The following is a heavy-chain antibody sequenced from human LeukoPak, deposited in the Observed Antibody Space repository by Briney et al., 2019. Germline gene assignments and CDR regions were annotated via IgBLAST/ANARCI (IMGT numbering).Heavy chain of an antibody. CDR1: GFTFSSYA. CDR2: ISGSGGST. CDR3: TTASYDYVWGSYRYVDY. D-gene: IGHD3-16*02. Sequence: QSGGSLRLSCEASGFTFSSYAMSWVRQAPGKGLEWVSAISGSGGSTYYADSVKGRFTISRDNSKNTLYLQMNSLRAEDTAVYYCTTASYDYVWGSYRYVDYWGQGTLVTVSS. V-gene: IGHV3-23*01. J-gene: IGHJ4*02.